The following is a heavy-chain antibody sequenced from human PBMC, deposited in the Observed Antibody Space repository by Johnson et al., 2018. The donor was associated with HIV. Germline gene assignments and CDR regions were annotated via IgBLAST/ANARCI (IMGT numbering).Heavy chain of an antibody. CDR3: ARDGRDLVTRGSFDI. V-gene: IGHV3-66*02. D-gene: IGHD3-9*01. J-gene: IGHJ3*02. Sequence: MQLVESGGGLVQPGGSLRLSCSASGFAVSSNYMSWVRQAPGKGLEWVSVIFSVGGAYYADSVKGRFIISRDNSKNMLYLHMNSLRPEDTAVYYCARDGRDLVTRGSFDIWGQGTVVTVSS. CDR1: GFAVSSNY. CDR2: IFSVGGA.